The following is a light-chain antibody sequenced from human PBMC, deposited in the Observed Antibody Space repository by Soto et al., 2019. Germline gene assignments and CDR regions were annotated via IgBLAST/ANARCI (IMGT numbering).Light chain of an antibody. Sequence: DIQMTQSPSTLSASVGDRVTISCRASQSISNWLAWYQQKPGKAPKLLIYDASSLESGVPSRFSGSGSGTEFTLTISSLQPEDFATYYCQQYGGSPRTFGQGTKVDIK. V-gene: IGKV1-5*01. J-gene: IGKJ1*01. CDR3: QQYGGSPRT. CDR2: DAS. CDR1: QSISNW.